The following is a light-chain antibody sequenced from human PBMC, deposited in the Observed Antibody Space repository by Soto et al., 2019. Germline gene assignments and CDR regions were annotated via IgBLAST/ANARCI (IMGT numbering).Light chain of an antibody. CDR1: QSVSSS. J-gene: IGKJ1*01. CDR2: DAS. V-gene: IGKV3-15*01. Sequence: EIVMTQSPATLSVSPGERATLFCRAGQSVSSSLAWYQQKPGQAPRLLIYDASTRATGIPARFSGSGSGTEFTLTISSLQSEDFAVYYCQQYNNWPLTFGQGTKVDIK. CDR3: QQYNNWPLT.